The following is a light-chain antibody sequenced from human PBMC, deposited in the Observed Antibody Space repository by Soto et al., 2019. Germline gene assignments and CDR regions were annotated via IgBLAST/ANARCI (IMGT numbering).Light chain of an antibody. Sequence: EIVMPQSPATLSVSPGERATLSCRASQSVSSNLAWYQQKPGQAPRLLIYGASTGATGSPARFSGSGSGTEFTLNISSLQSEDFAVYYCQEYDNWPLSFGGGTKVYIK. CDR2: GAS. J-gene: IGKJ4*01. CDR3: QEYDNWPLS. V-gene: IGKV3-15*01. CDR1: QSVSSN.